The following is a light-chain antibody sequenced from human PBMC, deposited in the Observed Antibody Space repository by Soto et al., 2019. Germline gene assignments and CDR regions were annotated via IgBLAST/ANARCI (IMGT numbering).Light chain of an antibody. CDR3: QQYGGSTRT. Sequence: ENVLTQSPGTLSLSPGERATLSCRASQSVTTQLAWYQQKPGQAPRLIIHGASSRATGVPDRITGSGSGTDFTLSISRLEPEDFAVYYCQQYGGSTRTFGQGTKVDIK. J-gene: IGKJ1*01. CDR2: GAS. V-gene: IGKV3-20*01. CDR1: QSVTTQ.